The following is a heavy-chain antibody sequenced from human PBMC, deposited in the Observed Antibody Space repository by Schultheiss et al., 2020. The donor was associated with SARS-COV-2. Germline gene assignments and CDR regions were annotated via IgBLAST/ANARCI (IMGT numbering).Heavy chain of an antibody. D-gene: IGHD6-19*01. Sequence: SQTLSLTCAVYGGSFSGYYWSWIRQPPGKGLEWIGEINHSGSTNYNPSLKSRVTISVDTSKNQFSLKLSSVTAADTAVYYCARGRMGYSSGWYYYYYGMDVWGQGTTVTVSS. CDR3: ARGRMGYSSGWYYYYYGMDV. J-gene: IGHJ6*02. V-gene: IGHV4-34*01. CDR2: INHSGST. CDR1: GGSFSGYY.